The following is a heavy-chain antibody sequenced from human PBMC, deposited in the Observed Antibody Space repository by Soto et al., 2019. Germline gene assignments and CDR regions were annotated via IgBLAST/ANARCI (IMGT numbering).Heavy chain of an antibody. Sequence: EVQLLESGGGLVQPGGSLRLSCVASGFTFSNYAINWVRLAPGKGLEWVSGISGGGGSTYYADSVKGRFTIFRDTSKNTVFLQMNSLRADDTAVYYCAKGFIVVVTVLRPDDAFDVWGQGTMVTVSS. D-gene: IGHD2-21*02. CDR3: AKGFIVVVTVLRPDDAFDV. V-gene: IGHV3-23*01. CDR1: GFTFSNYA. J-gene: IGHJ3*01. CDR2: ISGGGGST.